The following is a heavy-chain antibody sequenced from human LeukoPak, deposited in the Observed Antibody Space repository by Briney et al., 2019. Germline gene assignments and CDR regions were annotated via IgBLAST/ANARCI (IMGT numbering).Heavy chain of an antibody. CDR3: ARDPRGDSDFDY. Sequence: SETLSLXCTVSGGSISSFYWTWIRQPPGKGLEWIGYIYYSGTTNYNPSLKSRVTISVDTSKNQFSLKLSSVTPADTAVYYCARDPRGDSDFDYWGQGTLVTVSS. V-gene: IGHV4-59*01. CDR1: GGSISSFY. J-gene: IGHJ4*02. D-gene: IGHD2-21*02. CDR2: IYYSGTT.